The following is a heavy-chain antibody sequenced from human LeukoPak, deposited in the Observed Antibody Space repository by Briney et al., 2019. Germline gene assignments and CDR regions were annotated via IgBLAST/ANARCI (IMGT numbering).Heavy chain of an antibody. D-gene: IGHD4-17*01. Sequence: SETLSLTCTVSGGSISSYYWTWIRQPAGKGLEWIGHIYTNGATRYTPSLQSRVIISADKSKKEVSLRLSSVTAADTAMYYCARVNPCYGDPLDYWGQGILVTVSS. CDR1: GGSISSYY. V-gene: IGHV4-4*07. CDR2: IYTNGAT. CDR3: ARVNPCYGDPLDY. J-gene: IGHJ4*02.